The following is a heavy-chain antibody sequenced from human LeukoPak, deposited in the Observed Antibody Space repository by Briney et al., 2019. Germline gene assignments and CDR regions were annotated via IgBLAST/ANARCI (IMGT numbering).Heavy chain of an antibody. D-gene: IGHD2-21*02. J-gene: IGHJ4*02. CDR2: IDPNDGDT. CDR1: GHPFSASG. V-gene: IGHV1-18*04. Sequence: ASVKVSCKPSGHPFSASGVTWIRQAPGQGLEWMGWIDPNDGDTTYAQTFQGRVIMTSDAFTRTVYMELRSLRSDDTAVYYCARGGGDDNLLDFWGQGTLVTVSS. CDR3: ARGGGDDNLLDF.